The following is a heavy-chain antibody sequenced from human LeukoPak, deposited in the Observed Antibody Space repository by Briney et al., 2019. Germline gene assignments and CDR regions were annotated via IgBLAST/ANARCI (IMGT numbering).Heavy chain of an antibody. CDR3: ARDRSLDSGYAGGGVVYYYYGMDV. D-gene: IGHD5-12*01. Sequence: ASVKVSCKASGYTFTSYGISWVRQAPGQGLEWMGWVSAYNGNTNYAQKFQGRVTITTDTSTNTVYMDLRSLRSDDTAVYYCARDRSLDSGYAGGGVVYYYYGMDVWGQGTTVTVSS. CDR1: GYTFTSYG. V-gene: IGHV1-18*01. CDR2: VSAYNGNT. J-gene: IGHJ6*02.